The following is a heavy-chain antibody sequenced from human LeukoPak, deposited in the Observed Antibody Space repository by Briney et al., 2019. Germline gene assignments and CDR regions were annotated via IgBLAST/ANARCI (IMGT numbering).Heavy chain of an antibody. J-gene: IGHJ5*02. CDR3: ARSAFSVDTTKGFDP. CDR2: ISYDGSNK. V-gene: IGHV3-30*04. Sequence: GGSLRLSCAASGFTLSSYAMHWVRQAPGKGLEWVAVISYDGSNKYYADSVKGRFTISRDNSKNTLYLQMNSLRAEDTAVYYCARSAFSVDTTKGFDPWGQGTLVTVSS. D-gene: IGHD5-18*01. CDR1: GFTLSSYA.